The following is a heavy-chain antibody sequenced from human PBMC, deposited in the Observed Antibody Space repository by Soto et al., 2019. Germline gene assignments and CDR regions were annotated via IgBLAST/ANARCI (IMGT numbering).Heavy chain of an antibody. CDR3: ARARDYGDYYYYGMDV. J-gene: IGHJ6*02. Sequence: GGSLRLSCAASGFTFSSYWMSWVRQAPGKGLEWVANIKQDGSEKYYVDSVKGRFTISRDNAKNSLYLQMNSLRAEDTAVYYCARARDYGDYYYYGMDVWGQGTTVTVSS. D-gene: IGHD4-17*01. CDR1: GFTFSSYW. CDR2: IKQDGSEK. V-gene: IGHV3-7*05.